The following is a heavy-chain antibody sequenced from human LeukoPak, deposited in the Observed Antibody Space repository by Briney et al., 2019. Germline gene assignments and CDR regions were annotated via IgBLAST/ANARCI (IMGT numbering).Heavy chain of an antibody. Sequence: GASVKVSCKASGYTFTSYDINWVRQATGQGLEWMGWMNPNSGNTGYAQKFQGRVTITTDESTSTAYMELSSLRSEDTAAYYCARGSSGWYNYYYYYMDVWGKGTTVTVSS. CDR1: GYTFTSYD. J-gene: IGHJ6*03. CDR3: ARGSSGWYNYYYYYMDV. D-gene: IGHD6-19*01. CDR2: MNPNSGNT. V-gene: IGHV1-8*03.